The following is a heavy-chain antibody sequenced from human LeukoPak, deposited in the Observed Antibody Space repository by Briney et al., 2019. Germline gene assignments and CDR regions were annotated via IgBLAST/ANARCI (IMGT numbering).Heavy chain of an antibody. CDR1: GFTFSTYW. Sequence: GGSLRLSCAASGFTFSTYWMHWVRQAPGKGLVWVSRINSDGSTTSYADSVKGRFTISRDNAKNTLYLQMNSLRAGDTAVYYCGRGRYYAMDVWGQGTTVTVSS. CDR3: GRGRYYAMDV. J-gene: IGHJ6*02. CDR2: INSDGSTT. V-gene: IGHV3-74*01.